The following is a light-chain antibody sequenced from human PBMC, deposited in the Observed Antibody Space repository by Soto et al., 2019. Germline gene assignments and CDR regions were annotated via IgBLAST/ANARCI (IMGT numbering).Light chain of an antibody. J-gene: IGKJ2*01. CDR1: QIVSSSY. CDR3: KHYGNSLTYT. CDR2: GAS. Sequence: EIVLTQSPGTLSLSPGERATLSCRANQIVSSSYLAWYQQKPGQAPRLLIYGASHRAAGIPDRFSGSGSGTDFTLTISRMEAEDFALYYWKHYGNSLTYTFGQGTKLEIK. V-gene: IGKV3-20*01.